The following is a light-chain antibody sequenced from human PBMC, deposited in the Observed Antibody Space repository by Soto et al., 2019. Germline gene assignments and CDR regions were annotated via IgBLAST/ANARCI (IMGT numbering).Light chain of an antibody. CDR1: QSVSSSY. CDR3: QQYGSSPS. CDR2: GAS. V-gene: IGKV3-20*01. Sequence: DIVLTQSPVTLSLSPGERATLSCRASQSVSSSYLAWYQQKPGQAPRLLIYGASSRATGIPDRFSGSGSGTDFTLTISRLEPEDFAVYYCQQYGSSPSFGGGTKVDIK. J-gene: IGKJ4*01.